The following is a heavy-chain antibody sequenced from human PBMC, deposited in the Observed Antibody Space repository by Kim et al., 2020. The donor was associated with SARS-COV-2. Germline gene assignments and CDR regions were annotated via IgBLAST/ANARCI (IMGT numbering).Heavy chain of an antibody. CDR2: ISYDGSNK. CDR1: GFTFSSYA. D-gene: IGHD5-18*01. J-gene: IGHJ4*02. CDR3: ARAPTRDVDTAIDY. V-gene: IGHV3-30*04. Sequence: GGSLRLSCAASGFTFSSYAMHWVRQAPGKGLEWVAVISYDGSNKYYADSVKGRFTISRDNSKNTLYLQMNSLRAEDTAVYYCARAPTRDVDTAIDYWGQG.